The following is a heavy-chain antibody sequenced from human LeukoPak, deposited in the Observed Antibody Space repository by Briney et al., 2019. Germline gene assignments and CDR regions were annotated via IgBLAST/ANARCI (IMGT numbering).Heavy chain of an antibody. V-gene: IGHV1-69*05. CDR2: IIPTFGTA. J-gene: IGHJ6*03. Sequence: GASVKVSCKASGGTFSSYAISWVRQAPGQGLEWMGGIIPTFGTANYAQKFQGRVTITTDESTSTAYMELSSLRSEDTAVYYCARGLDCSSTSCYTSYYYYYMDVWGKGTTVTVSS. CDR3: ARGLDCSSTSCYTSYYYYYMDV. D-gene: IGHD2-2*02. CDR1: GGTFSSYA.